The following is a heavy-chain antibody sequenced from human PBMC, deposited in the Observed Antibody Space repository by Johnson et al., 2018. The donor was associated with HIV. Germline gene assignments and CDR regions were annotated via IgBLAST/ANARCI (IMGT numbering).Heavy chain of an antibody. CDR2: ISYDGTNK. D-gene: IGHD4-23*01. V-gene: IGHV3-30-3*01. CDR1: GFTFRSYA. CDR3: AREEGVGDEYGGKSAFDI. Sequence: QVQLVESGGGVVQPGRSLRLSCAASGFTFRSYAIHCVRQAPGKGLEWVAVISYDGTNKYSADSVKCRFTISRDNSKNTLYLQMNSLRAEDTAVYYCAREEGVGDEYGGKSAFDIWGQGTMVTVSS. J-gene: IGHJ3*02.